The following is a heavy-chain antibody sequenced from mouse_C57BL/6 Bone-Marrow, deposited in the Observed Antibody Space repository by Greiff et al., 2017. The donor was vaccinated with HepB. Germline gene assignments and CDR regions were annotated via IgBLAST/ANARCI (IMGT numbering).Heavy chain of an antibody. V-gene: IGHV6-3*01. Sequence: DVKLVESGGGLVQPGGSMKLSCVASGFTFSNYWMNWVRQSPEKGLEWVAQIRLKSDNNATHYAESVKGRFTITRDDSKSTVYLQMNHLWADATGIYYCTAPYGRPLYFDVWGPGTTLTVSS. D-gene: IGHD1-1*01. CDR2: IRLKSDNNAT. CDR3: TAPYGRPLYFDV. J-gene: IGHJ1*01. CDR1: GFTFSNYW.